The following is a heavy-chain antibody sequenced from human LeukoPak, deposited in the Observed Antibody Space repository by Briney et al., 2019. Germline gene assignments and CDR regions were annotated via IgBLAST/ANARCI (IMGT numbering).Heavy chain of an antibody. Sequence: SVKVSCKASGGTFNSYAISWVRQAPGQGLEWMGGIMPLFGTANYAQEFQGRVTFTTDESASTAYMEVSGLRSEDTAVYYCASGSLGDGYGVGDYYQYMDVWGKGTTVNVSS. J-gene: IGHJ6*03. V-gene: IGHV1-69*05. CDR1: GGTFNSYA. CDR3: ASGSLGDGYGVGDYYQYMDV. D-gene: IGHD5-24*01. CDR2: IMPLFGTA.